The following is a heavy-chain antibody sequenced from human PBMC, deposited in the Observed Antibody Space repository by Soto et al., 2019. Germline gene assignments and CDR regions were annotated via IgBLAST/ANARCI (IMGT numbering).Heavy chain of an antibody. J-gene: IGHJ4*02. V-gene: IGHV4-59*08. D-gene: IGHD2-2*01. CDR1: GGSISSYY. Sequence: PSETLSLTCTVSGGSISSYYWSWIRQPPGKGLEWIGYIYYSGSTNYNPSLKSRVTISVDTSKNQFSLKLSSVTAADTAVYYCARYYCSSTSCHYYFDYWGQGTLVTVSS. CDR3: ARYYCSSTSCHYYFDY. CDR2: IYYSGST.